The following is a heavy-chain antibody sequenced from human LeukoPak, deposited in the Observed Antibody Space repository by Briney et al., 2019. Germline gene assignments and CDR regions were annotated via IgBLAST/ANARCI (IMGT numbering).Heavy chain of an antibody. V-gene: IGHV3-30-3*01. CDR2: ISYDRNNK. CDR1: GFTFSTYA. CDR3: ARDKDSEHNFDY. D-gene: IGHD2-21*01. Sequence: GGSLRLSCAASGFTFSTYAMHWVRQAPGKGLEWVAVISYDRNNKYYADSVKGRFTISRDNSKNTLYLQMNSLRAEDTAVYYCARDKDSEHNFDYWGQGTLVTVSS. J-gene: IGHJ4*02.